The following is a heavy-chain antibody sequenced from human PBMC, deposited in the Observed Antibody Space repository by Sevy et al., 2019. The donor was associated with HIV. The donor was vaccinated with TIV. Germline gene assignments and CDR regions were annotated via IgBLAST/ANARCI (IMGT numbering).Heavy chain of an antibody. D-gene: IGHD3-22*01. J-gene: IGHJ4*02. CDR3: ATRKVNYYDSSFARV. CDR2: ISSSSSYI. CDR1: GFTFSSYS. Sequence: GGSLRLSCAASGFTFSSYSMYWVRQAPGKGLEWVSSISSSSSYIYYADSVKGRFTISRDNAKNSLYLQMNSLRAEDTAVYYCATRKVNYYDSSFARVWGQGTLVTVSS. V-gene: IGHV3-21*01.